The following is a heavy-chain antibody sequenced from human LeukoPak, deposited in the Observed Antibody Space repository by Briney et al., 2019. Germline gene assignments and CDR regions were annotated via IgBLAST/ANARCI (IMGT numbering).Heavy chain of an antibody. Sequence: PGGSLRLSCSVTGFTFSSYSMHWVRQAPGKGLEYVSAISSDGGLTYYADSVKGRFTISRDNAKNSLYLQMNSLRDEDTAVYYCARDLAGWFDPWGQGTLVTVSS. V-gene: IGHV3-64*04. CDR1: GFTFSSYS. CDR2: ISSDGGLT. J-gene: IGHJ5*02. CDR3: ARDLAGWFDP.